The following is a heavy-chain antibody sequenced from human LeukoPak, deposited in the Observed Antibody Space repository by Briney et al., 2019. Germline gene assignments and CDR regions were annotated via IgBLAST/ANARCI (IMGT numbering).Heavy chain of an antibody. D-gene: IGHD7-27*01. J-gene: IGHJ3*02. CDR1: GFTFSSYA. CDR2: ISGSGGST. V-gene: IGHV3-23*01. CDR3: AKDRIFFVGLGHAFDI. Sequence: PGGSLRLSCAASGFTFSSYAMSWVRQAPGKGLEWVSAISGSGGSTYYADSVKGRFTISRDNSKNTLYLQMNSLRAEDTAVYYCAKDRIFFVGLGHAFDIWGQGTMVTVPS.